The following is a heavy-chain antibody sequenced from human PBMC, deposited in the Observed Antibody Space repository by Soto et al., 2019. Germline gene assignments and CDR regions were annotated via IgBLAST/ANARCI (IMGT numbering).Heavy chain of an antibody. CDR1: GFTFSSYA. V-gene: IGHV3-23*01. CDR2: ISHSGSFT. D-gene: IGHD4-17*01. CDR3: ARDRNPTTVTTALDY. J-gene: IGHJ4*02. Sequence: EVQLLESGGGLVQPGGSLRLSCAASGFTFSSYAMSWVRQAPGKGLEWVSAISHSGSFTYNADSVKGRFTISRDNSMNTLYLQRNSLRAEDTAVYYCARDRNPTTVTTALDYWGQGTQVTVSS.